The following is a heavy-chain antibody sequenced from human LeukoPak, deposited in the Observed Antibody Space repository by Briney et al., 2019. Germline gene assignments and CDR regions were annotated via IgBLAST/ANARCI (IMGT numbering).Heavy chain of an antibody. CDR3: ARGVAAESYYYYYMDV. Sequence: GGSLRLSCAASGFTFSSYWMSWVRQAPGKGLEWVANIKQDGSEKYYVDSVKGRFTISRDNAKNSLYLQMNSLRAEDTAVYYCARGVAAESYYYYYMDVWGKGTTVTISS. V-gene: IGHV3-7*01. CDR2: IKQDGSEK. D-gene: IGHD6-13*01. CDR1: GFTFSSYW. J-gene: IGHJ6*03.